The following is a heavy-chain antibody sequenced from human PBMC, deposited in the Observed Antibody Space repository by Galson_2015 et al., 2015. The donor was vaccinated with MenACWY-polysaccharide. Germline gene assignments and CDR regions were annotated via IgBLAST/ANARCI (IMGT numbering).Heavy chain of an antibody. D-gene: IGHD2-8*02. J-gene: IGHJ4*02. CDR3: ARETRSTVVVIDS. CDR1: GYTFTNYG. CDR2: ISAYNGNT. Sequence: SVKVSCKASGYTFTNYGVSWVRQAPGQGLEWMGWISAYNGNTNYAQNLQGRVTMTTDTSTNTGYMELRSLRSDDTAVYYCARETRSTVVVIDSWGQGTLVTVSS. V-gene: IGHV1-18*01.